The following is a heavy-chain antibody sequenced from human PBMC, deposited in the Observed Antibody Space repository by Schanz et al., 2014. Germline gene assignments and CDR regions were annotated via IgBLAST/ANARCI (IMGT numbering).Heavy chain of an antibody. D-gene: IGHD3-16*01. Sequence: EVQLVESGGVVAQPGGSLRLSCAASGFSFDDYTMHWVRQAPGKGVEWVSLIDRDGGHTYYADSVKGRFTVSRDKSRNSLYLQMNSLRPEDTALYYCTKDIRQWGIIHYYAMDVWGQGTTVTVSS. V-gene: IGHV3-43*01. J-gene: IGHJ6*02. CDR1: GFSFDDYT. CDR3: TKDIRQWGIIHYYAMDV. CDR2: IDRDGGHT.